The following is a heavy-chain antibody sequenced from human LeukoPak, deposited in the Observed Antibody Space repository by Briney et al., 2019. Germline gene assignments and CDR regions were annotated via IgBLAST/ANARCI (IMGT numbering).Heavy chain of an antibody. V-gene: IGHV3-15*01. CDR3: TTAITMVRGTYYYYMDV. CDR1: GFTFSNAW. Sequence: PGGSLRLSCAASGFTFSNAWMSWVRQAPGKGLEWVGRIKGKTDGGTTDYAAPLKGRFTISRDDSKNTLYLQMNSLKTEDTAVYYCTTAITMVRGTYYYYMDVWGKGTTVTVSS. D-gene: IGHD3-10*01. CDR2: IKGKTDGGTT. J-gene: IGHJ6*03.